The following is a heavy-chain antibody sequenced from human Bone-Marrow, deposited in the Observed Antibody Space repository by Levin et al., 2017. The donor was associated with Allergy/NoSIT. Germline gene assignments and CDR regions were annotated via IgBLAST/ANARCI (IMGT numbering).Heavy chain of an antibody. D-gene: IGHD2-15*01. V-gene: IGHV3-11*01. CDR1: GFTFSDSY. CDR2: ISTGGGPI. J-gene: IGHJ3*02. Sequence: LSLPCATSGFTFSDSYMSWIRQAPGKGLEFVSYISTGGGPIYYADSVKGRFTISRDDAKKSLYLQMNSLRVEDTAIYYCVGGFENWGQGTMVIVSS. CDR3: VGGFEN.